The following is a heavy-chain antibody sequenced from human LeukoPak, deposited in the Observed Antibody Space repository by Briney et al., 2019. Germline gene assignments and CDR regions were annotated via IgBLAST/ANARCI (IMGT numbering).Heavy chain of an antibody. V-gene: IGHV3-30*18. CDR3: AKDLCGGDCYLLDY. CDR2: ISYDGSNK. Sequence: SCKASGYTFTGYYMHWVRQAPGKGLEWVAVISYDGSNKYYADSVKGRFTISRDNSKNTLYLQMNSLRAEDTAVYYCAKDLCGGDCYLLDYWGQGTLVTVSS. J-gene: IGHJ4*02. D-gene: IGHD2-21*02. CDR1: GYTFTGYY.